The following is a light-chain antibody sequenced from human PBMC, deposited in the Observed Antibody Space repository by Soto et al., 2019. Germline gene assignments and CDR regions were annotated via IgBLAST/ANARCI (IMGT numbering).Light chain of an antibody. CDR3: QQSYTTPVYS. Sequence: DVQMTKSQTSLSASVEDRDTITCRASQNIIFYLNWYQQKPGKAPKLLIYAASNLQSGVPSRLSGSGSGTDFTLTISSLQPEDFATYFCQQSYTTPVYSFGQGTKVDIK. CDR2: AAS. V-gene: IGKV1-39*01. J-gene: IGKJ2*01. CDR1: QNIIFY.